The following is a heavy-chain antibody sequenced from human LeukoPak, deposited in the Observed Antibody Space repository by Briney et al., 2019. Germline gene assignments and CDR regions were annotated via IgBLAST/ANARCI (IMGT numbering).Heavy chain of an antibody. V-gene: IGHV3-21*01. J-gene: IGHJ6*03. Sequence: GGSLRLSCAASGFTFSSYSMNWVRQAPGKGLEWVSSISSSSSYIYYADSVKGRFTISRDNSKNTVYLQMNMLRAEDTAVYYCVKDRMGDYHYYMDVWGKGTTVTVSS. CDR2: ISSSSSYI. D-gene: IGHD3-16*01. CDR1: GFTFSSYS. CDR3: VKDRMGDYHYYMDV.